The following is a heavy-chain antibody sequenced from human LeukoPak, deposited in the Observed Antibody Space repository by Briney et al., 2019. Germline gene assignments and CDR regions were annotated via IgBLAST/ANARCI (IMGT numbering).Heavy chain of an antibody. Sequence: SETLSLTCTVSGGSISSYYWSWIRQPPGKGLEWIGYIYYSGSTNYNPSLKSRVTISVDKSKNQFSLKLSSVTAADTAVYYCARRYYYGSGSHFDYWGQGTLVTVSS. CDR2: IYYSGST. J-gene: IGHJ4*02. V-gene: IGHV4-59*12. CDR1: GGSISSYY. D-gene: IGHD3-10*01. CDR3: ARRYYYGSGSHFDY.